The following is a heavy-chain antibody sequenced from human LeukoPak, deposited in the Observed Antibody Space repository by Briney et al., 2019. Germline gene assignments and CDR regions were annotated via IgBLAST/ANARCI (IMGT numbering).Heavy chain of an antibody. V-gene: IGHV1-46*02. J-gene: IGHJ6*02. Sequence: GASVNVSCKPSGYSFNSHHVHWVRQAPGQGLEWMGINFFHDGSTSNTQKFQGRVTMTRDTSTSTVYMELSSLRSEDTAVYYCARDSGNYHYDMDVWGQGTTVIVSS. CDR2: NFFHDGST. CDR1: GYSFNSHH. CDR3: ARDSGNYHYDMDV. D-gene: IGHD3-10*01.